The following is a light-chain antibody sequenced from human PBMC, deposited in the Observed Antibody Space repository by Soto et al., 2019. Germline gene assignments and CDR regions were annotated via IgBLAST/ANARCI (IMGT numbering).Light chain of an antibody. CDR2: LNSDGSH. V-gene: IGLV4-69*01. Sequence: QSVLTQSPSAYASLGASVKLTCTLSSGHSSYAIAWHQQQPEKGPRYLMKLNSDGSHSKGDGIPDRFSGSSSGAVRYLTISSLQSEDEADYYCQTWGTGIQVFGGGTKLTVL. CDR3: QTWGTGIQV. CDR1: SGHSSYA. J-gene: IGLJ3*02.